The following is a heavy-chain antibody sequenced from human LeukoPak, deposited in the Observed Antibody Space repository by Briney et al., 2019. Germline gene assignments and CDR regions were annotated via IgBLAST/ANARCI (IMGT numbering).Heavy chain of an antibody. D-gene: IGHD4-17*01. V-gene: IGHV4-38-2*02. CDR2: INHSGST. CDR3: ASFSYGDLFDY. J-gene: IGHJ4*02. CDR1: GYSISSGYY. Sequence: SETLSLTCNVSGYSISSGYYWDWIRQPPGKGLEWIGSINHSGSTYYNPSLKSRVTISVDTSKNQFSLKLSSVIAADTAVYYCASFSYGDLFDYWGQGTLVTVSS.